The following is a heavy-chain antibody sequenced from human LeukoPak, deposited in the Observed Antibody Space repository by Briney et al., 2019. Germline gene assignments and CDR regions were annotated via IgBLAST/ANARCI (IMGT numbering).Heavy chain of an antibody. CDR1: GGSFSGYY. V-gene: IGHV4-34*01. CDR3: ARANSSGWYGGLLDY. CDR2: INHSGST. Sequence: PSETLSLTCAVYGGSFSGYYWSWIRQPPGKGLEWIGEINHSGSTNYNPSLKSRVTISVDTSKNQFSLKLSSVTAADTAVYYCARANSSGWYGGLLDYWGQGTLVTVSS. J-gene: IGHJ4*02. D-gene: IGHD6-19*01.